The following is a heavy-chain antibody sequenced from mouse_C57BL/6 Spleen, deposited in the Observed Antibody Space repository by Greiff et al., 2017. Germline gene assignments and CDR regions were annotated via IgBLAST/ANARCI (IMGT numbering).Heavy chain of an antibody. CDR3: AREEGT. J-gene: IGHJ2*01. V-gene: IGHV1-81*01. CDR2: IYPRSGNT. Sequence: VQLQQSGAELARPGASVKLSCKASGYTFTSYGISWVKQRTGQGLEWIGEIYPRSGNTYYNEKFKGKATLTADKSSSTAYMELRSLASEDSAVYFCAREEGTWGQGTTLTVST. D-gene: IGHD3-3*01. CDR1: GYTFTSYG.